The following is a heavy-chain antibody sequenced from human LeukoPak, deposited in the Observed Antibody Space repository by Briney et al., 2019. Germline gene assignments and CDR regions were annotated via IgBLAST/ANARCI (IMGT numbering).Heavy chain of an antibody. V-gene: IGHV4-30-2*01. CDR1: GGSISSGGYS. CDR3: ARDGAVAGYGMDV. Sequence: SQTLSLTCAVSGGSISSGGYSWSWIRQPPGKGLEWIGYIYHSGSTYYNPSLKSRVTISVDRSKNQFSLKLSSVTAADTAVYYCARDGAVAGYGMDVWGQGTTVTVSS. J-gene: IGHJ6*02. CDR2: IYHSGST. D-gene: IGHD2-15*01.